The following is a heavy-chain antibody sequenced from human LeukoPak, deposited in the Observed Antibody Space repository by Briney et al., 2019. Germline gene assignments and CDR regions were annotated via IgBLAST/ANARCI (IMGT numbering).Heavy chain of an antibody. CDR3: ARVASKHRDYDFWSGPPVGYYYMDV. J-gene: IGHJ6*03. D-gene: IGHD3-3*01. V-gene: IGHV1-69*01. CDR1: GGTFSSYA. CDR2: IIPIFGTA. Sequence: PGSSVKVSCKASGGTFSSYAISWVRQAPGQGLEWMGGIIPIFGTANYAQKLQGRVTITADESTSTAYMELSSLRSEDTAVYYCARVASKHRDYDFWSGPPVGYYYMDVWGKGTTVTVSS.